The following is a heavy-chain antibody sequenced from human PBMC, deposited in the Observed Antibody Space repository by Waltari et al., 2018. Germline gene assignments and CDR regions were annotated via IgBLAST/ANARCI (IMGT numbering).Heavy chain of an antibody. J-gene: IGHJ4*02. CDR2: IWYDGSNK. CDR3: ARGRSGQWSPRSDY. Sequence: QVQVVEYGGGVVQHGRSLRLSCAAAGFTFSSYGMHWVRQAPGKGLEWVAVIWYDGSNKYYADSVKGRFTISRDNSKNTLYLQMNSLRAEDTAVYYCARGRSGQWSPRSDYWGQGTLVTVSS. CDR1: GFTFSSYG. V-gene: IGHV3-33*01. D-gene: IGHD6-19*01.